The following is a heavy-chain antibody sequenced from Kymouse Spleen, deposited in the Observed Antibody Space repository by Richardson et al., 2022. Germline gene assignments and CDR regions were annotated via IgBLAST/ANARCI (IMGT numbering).Heavy chain of an antibody. V-gene: IGHV3-20*d01. J-gene: IGHJ6*02. CDR2: INWNGGST. CDR1: GFTFDDYG. D-gene: IGHD4-17*01. CDR3: ARDRETVTTSHYYYYYGMDV. Sequence: EVQLVESGGGVVRPGGSLRLSCAASGFTFDDYGMSWVRQAPGKGLEWVSGINWNGGSTGYADSVKGRFTISRDNAKNSLYLQMNSLRAEDTALYYCARDRETVTTSHYYYYYGMDVWGQGTTVTVSS.